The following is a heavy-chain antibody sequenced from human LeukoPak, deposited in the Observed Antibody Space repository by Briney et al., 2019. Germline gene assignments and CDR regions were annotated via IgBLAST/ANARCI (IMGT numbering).Heavy chain of an antibody. V-gene: IGHV4-59*01. Sequence: SETLSLTCTVSGGPITSYYWSWIRLSPGKGLEGIAYIYYRGSTNYNPSLKSRVTLSVDTSKNQFSLKLSSVTAADAAVYYCARHERFYSGSGTFLGFDPWGQGTLVIVSS. CDR3: ARHERFYSGSGTFLGFDP. CDR2: IYYRGST. CDR1: GGPITSYY. J-gene: IGHJ5*02. D-gene: IGHD3-10*01.